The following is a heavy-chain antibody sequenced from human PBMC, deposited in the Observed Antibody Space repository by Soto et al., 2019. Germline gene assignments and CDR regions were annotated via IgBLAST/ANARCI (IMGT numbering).Heavy chain of an antibody. CDR1: GFSLSTTRVA. D-gene: IGHD6-19*01. J-gene: IGHJ4*02. Sequence: QITLKESGPTLVKPTQTLTLTCTFSGFSLSTTRVAVGWIRQPPGKALEWLALIYWDDDKSYSPFLKSRLTITKDTSKNQVVLTMTNMDSVDTATYYCAHSVVAGLGYYFDYWGQVTLVTVSS. CDR3: AHSVVAGLGYYFDY. CDR2: IYWDDDK. V-gene: IGHV2-5*02.